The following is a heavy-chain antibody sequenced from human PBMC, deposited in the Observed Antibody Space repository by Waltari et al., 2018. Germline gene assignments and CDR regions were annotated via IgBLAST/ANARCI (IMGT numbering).Heavy chain of an antibody. J-gene: IGHJ4*02. D-gene: IGHD3-22*01. CDR1: GFNFDDYA. V-gene: IGHV3-9*03. Sequence: EVQLVESGGGLVQPGRSMRLSCAASGFNFDDYAMHWVGQAAGTGVGGVSGISWNSGSIGYADSVKGRFTISRDNAKNSLYLQMNSLRAEDMALYYCAKDMGSGSYSTYYYDSSGPVFDYWGQGTLVTVSS. CDR2: ISWNSGSI. CDR3: AKDMGSGSYSTYYYDSSGPVFDY.